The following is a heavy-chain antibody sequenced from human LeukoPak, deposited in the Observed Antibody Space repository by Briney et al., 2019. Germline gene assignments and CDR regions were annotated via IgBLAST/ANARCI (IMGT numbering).Heavy chain of an antibody. J-gene: IGHJ4*02. V-gene: IGHV3-30-3*01. D-gene: IGHD6-19*01. CDR1: GFIFSSYA. CDR2: ISFDGNTQ. Sequence: GGSLRLSCAASGFIFSSYAMHWVRQAPGKGLEWVAVISFDGNTQYYAASVRGRFTLSRDNSKNTLSLQMNSLRIEDTAVYYCARVSAVAGIFPDYFDYWGQGTLDTVSS. CDR3: ARVSAVAGIFPDYFDY.